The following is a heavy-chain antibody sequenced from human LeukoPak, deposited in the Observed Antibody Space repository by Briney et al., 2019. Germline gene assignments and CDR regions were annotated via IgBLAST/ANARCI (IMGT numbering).Heavy chain of an antibody. J-gene: IGHJ4*02. V-gene: IGHV3-7*01. CDR2: IKQDASEE. Sequence: GGSLRLSCAASGFTFSSYEMNWVRQAPGKGLEWVANIKQDASEEYYVDSVKGRFTISRDNAKNSLYLQMNSLRAEDTAVYYCVRDRGRASVDYWGQGTLVTVSS. CDR1: GFTFSSYE. CDR3: VRDRGRASVDY. D-gene: IGHD1-26*01.